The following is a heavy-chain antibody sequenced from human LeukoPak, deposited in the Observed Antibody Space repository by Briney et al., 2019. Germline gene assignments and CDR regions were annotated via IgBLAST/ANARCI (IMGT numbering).Heavy chain of an antibody. D-gene: IGHD6-13*01. J-gene: IGHJ4*02. CDR3: ARVGSSSWKIDY. Sequence: PGGSLRLSCAASGFTLSSYSMNWVRQAPGKGLEWVSYISSSSSPIYYADSVKGRFTISRGNAEDSLYLQMNSLTAEDTAVYYCARVGSSSWKIDYWGQGTLVTVSS. CDR2: ISSSSSPI. V-gene: IGHV3-48*01. CDR1: GFTLSSYS.